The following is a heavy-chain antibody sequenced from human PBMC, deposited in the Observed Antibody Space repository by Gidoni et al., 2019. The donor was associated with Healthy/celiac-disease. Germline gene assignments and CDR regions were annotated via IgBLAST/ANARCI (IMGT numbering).Heavy chain of an antibody. V-gene: IGHV2-5*01. J-gene: IGHJ6*02. Sequence: QITLKESGPTLVKPTQTLTLTCTFSGFSLSTSGVGVVWIRQPPGKALEWLALIYWNDDKRYSPSLKSRLTITKDTSKNQVVLTMTNMDPVDTATYYCAHHTMVRGKVYYYYGMDVWGQGTTVTVSS. CDR2: IYWNDDK. D-gene: IGHD3-10*01. CDR3: AHHTMVRGKVYYYYGMDV. CDR1: GFSLSTSGVG.